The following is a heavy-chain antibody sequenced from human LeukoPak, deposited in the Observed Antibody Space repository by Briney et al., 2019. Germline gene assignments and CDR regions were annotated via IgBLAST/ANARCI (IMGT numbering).Heavy chain of an antibody. J-gene: IGHJ4*02. D-gene: IGHD3-9*01. CDR1: GFTFSSYA. V-gene: IGHV3-23*01. CDR2: ISGSGGST. CDR3: AKDRRDVLRYFGWYPPIDY. Sequence: GGSLRLSCAASGFTFSSYAMSWVRQAPGKGLEWVSAISGSGGSTYYADSVKGRFTISRDNSKNTLYLQMNSLRAEDTAVYYCAKDRRDVLRYFGWYPPIDYWGQGTLVTVSS.